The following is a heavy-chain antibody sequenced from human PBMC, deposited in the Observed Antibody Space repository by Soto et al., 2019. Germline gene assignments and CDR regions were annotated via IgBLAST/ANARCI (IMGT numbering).Heavy chain of an antibody. V-gene: IGHV3-15*07. CDR2: IKSKTDGGAT. D-gene: IGHD3-22*01. Sequence: PGGSLRLSCAASGFTFSNAWMNWVRQAPGKGLEWVGRIKSKTDGGATAYAAPVKGRFTISRDDSKNMLYLQMNSLKTEDTAVYYCTTLTMIIVHDDCWGQGTLVTVSS. CDR1: GFTFSNAW. J-gene: IGHJ4*02. CDR3: TTLTMIIVHDDC.